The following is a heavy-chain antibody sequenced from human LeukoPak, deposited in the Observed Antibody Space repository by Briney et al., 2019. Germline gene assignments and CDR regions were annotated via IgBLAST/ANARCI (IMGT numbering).Heavy chain of an antibody. V-gene: IGHV1-18*01. D-gene: IGHD4-17*01. CDR1: GYTLTSYG. J-gene: IGHJ3*02. Sequence: ASVKVSCKASGYTLTSYGISWVRQAPGQGLEWMGWISAYNGNTNYAQKLQGRVTMTTDTSTSTAYMELRSLRSDDTAVYYCARDRVPHDYGDYSDAFDIWGQGTMVTVSS. CDR3: ARDRVPHDYGDYSDAFDI. CDR2: ISAYNGNT.